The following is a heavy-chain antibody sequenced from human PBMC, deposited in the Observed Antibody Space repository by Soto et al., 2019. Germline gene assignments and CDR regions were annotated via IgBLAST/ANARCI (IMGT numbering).Heavy chain of an antibody. J-gene: IGHJ4*02. D-gene: IGHD3-10*01. CDR3: ARDGAGYYGSGSYSQKYFDY. CDR2: FDPEDGET. CDR1: GYTLTELS. Sequence: ASVKVSCKVSGYTLTELSMHWVRQAPGKGLEWMGGFDPEDGETIYAQKFQGRVTMTTDTSTSTAYMELRSLRSDDTAVYYCARDGAGYYGSGSYSQKYFDYWGQGTLVT. V-gene: IGHV1-24*01.